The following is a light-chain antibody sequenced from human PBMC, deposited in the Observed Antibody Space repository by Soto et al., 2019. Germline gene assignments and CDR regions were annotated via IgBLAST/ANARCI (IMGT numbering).Light chain of an antibody. CDR3: SSYTRSSTLYVV. CDR1: SSDVGGYNY. CDR2: DVS. Sequence: QSALTQPASVSGSPGQSITISCTGTSSDVGGYNYVSWYQQHPGKAPKLMIYDVSNRPSGVSNRFSGSKSGITASLTISVLQAEDEADDYCSSYTRSSTLYVVFAGGTKLTVL. V-gene: IGLV2-14*01. J-gene: IGLJ2*01.